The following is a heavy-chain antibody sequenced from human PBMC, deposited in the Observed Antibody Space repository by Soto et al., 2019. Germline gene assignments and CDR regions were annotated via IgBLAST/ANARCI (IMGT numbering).Heavy chain of an antibody. D-gene: IGHD3-10*02. CDR3: ARHEVRVPMFLYYH. Sequence: SETLPLTCDVEGGSFVGYSGTWIRQTPGKGLQWIGQINHSGNAIYNPSLKNRVTISIMSNNQFSLEMSSVTAADTAVYYFARHEVRVPMFLYYHWGQGTLVTVSS. CDR2: INHSGNA. CDR1: GGSFVGYS. J-gene: IGHJ5*02. V-gene: IGHV4-34*01.